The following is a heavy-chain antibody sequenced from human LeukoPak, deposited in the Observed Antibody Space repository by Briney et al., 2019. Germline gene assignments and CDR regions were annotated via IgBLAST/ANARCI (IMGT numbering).Heavy chain of an antibody. CDR2: IRYDGSNK. D-gene: IGHD2-2*01. Sequence: GGSLRLSCAASGFTFSSYGMHWVRQAPGKGLEWVAFIRYDGSNKYYADSVKGRFTISRDNSKNTLYLQMNSLRAEDTAVYYCARYQLPYDAFDIWGQGTMVTVSS. CDR1: GFTFSSYG. J-gene: IGHJ3*02. CDR3: ARYQLPYDAFDI. V-gene: IGHV3-30*02.